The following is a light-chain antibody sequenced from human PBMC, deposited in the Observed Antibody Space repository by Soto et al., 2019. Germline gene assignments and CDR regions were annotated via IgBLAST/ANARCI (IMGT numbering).Light chain of an antibody. V-gene: IGKV2-28*01. CDR3: MQALQTPHP. CDR1: QSLLHSNGYNY. J-gene: IGKJ5*01. Sequence: DIVMTQSPLSLPVTPGEPASISCRSSQSLLHSNGYNYLDWYLQKPGQSPQLLIYLGSNRASGVPDRFSGSGSGTDFTLRISSVEAEDVGVYYCMQALQTPHPFGQGTRLEMK. CDR2: LGS.